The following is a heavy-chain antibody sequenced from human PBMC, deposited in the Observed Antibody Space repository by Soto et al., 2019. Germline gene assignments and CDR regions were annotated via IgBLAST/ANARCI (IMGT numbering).Heavy chain of an antibody. J-gene: IGHJ5*02. CDR2: ISAYNGNT. CDR1: GYTFTSYG. CDR3: ARAGSSWTQGNWFDP. V-gene: IGHV1-18*01. D-gene: IGHD6-13*01. Sequence: ASVKVSCKASGYTFTSYGISWVRQAPGQGLEWIGWISAYNGNTNYAQKIQGRVTMTTDTSKSTAYIEMRSLRTDDTSVYYCARAGSSWTQGNWFDPWGQGTLVTVSS.